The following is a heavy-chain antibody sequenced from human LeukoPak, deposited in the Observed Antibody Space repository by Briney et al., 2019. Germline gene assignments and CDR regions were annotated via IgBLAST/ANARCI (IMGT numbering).Heavy chain of an antibody. CDR3: ASSMGGGNIDY. J-gene: IGHJ4*02. V-gene: IGHV3-23*01. CDR2: ITATGRRT. Sequence: PGGSLRLSCAAYGLTFGSYTMSWVRQAPGKGLEWVSGITATGRRTYYADSVKGRCTISRDSSKNTLYLQLNSLRVDDTAVYYCASSMGGGNIDYWGQGTLVTVSS. CDR1: GLTFGSYT. D-gene: IGHD3-16*01.